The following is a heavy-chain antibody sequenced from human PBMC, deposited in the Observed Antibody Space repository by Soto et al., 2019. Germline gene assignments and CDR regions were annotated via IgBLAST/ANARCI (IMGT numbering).Heavy chain of an antibody. CDR2: IRSKAYGGTT. V-gene: IGHV3-49*03. CDR1: GFTFGDYA. D-gene: IGHD3-22*01. Sequence: PGGSLRLSCTASGFTFGDYAMSWFRQAPGKGLEWVGFIRSKAYGGTTEYAASVKGRFAISRDDSKSIAYLQMNSLKTEDTAVYYCTRAPSPMIVVPDAFDIWAKGQWSPSPQ. J-gene: IGHJ3*02. CDR3: TRAPSPMIVVPDAFDI.